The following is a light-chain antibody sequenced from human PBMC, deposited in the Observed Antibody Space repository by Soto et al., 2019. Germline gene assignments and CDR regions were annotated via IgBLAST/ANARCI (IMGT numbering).Light chain of an antibody. J-gene: IGKJ1*01. Sequence: IVMTQSPATLSVSPWERATLSCRASQSVSSNLSWYQQKPGQAPRLLIYAASTRATGIPARFSGSGSGTEFTLTISSLPSEDFEVYYCQQYNNSPRTFGQGTKVDIK. CDR3: QQYNNSPRT. CDR2: AAS. V-gene: IGKV3-15*01. CDR1: QSVSSN.